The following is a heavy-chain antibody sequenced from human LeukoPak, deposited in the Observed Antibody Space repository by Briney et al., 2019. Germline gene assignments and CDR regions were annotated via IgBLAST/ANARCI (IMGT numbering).Heavy chain of an antibody. CDR3: ARDRPYCSSTSCYRAKNWFDP. CDR2: ISAYNGNT. J-gene: IGHJ5*02. CDR1: GYTFTSYG. V-gene: IGHV1-18*01. D-gene: IGHD2-2*01. Sequence: RASVKVSCKASGYTFTSYGISWVRQAPGQGLEWMGWISAYNGNTNYAQKLQGRVTMTTDTSTSTAYMELRSLRSDDTAVYYCARDRPYCSSTSCYRAKNWFDPWGQGTLLTVSS.